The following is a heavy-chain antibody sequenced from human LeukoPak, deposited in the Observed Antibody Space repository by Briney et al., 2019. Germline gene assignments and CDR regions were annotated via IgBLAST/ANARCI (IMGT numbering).Heavy chain of an antibody. CDR2: IIPIFGTA. J-gene: IGHJ4*02. CDR3: ARGSGSYEPIDY. CDR1: GYTFTSYG. Sequence: SVKVSCKASGYTFTSYGISWVRQAPGQGLEWMGGIIPIFGTANYAQKFQGRVTITADESTSTAYMELSSLRSEDTAVYYCARGSGSYEPIDYWGQGTLVTVSS. D-gene: IGHD1-26*01. V-gene: IGHV1-69*13.